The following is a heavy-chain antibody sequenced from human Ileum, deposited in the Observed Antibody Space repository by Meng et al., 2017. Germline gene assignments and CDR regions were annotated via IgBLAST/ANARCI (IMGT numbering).Heavy chain of an antibody. CDR3: ARDASGGNGWFDP. V-gene: IGHV4-31*03. J-gene: IGHJ5*02. CDR2: IYYSGTT. CDR1: GGSISGSGYY. D-gene: IGHD3-10*01. Sequence: SETLSLTCSVSGGSISGSGYYWTWIRQLPGRGLEWIGYIYYSGTTHYNPSLKSRVTISVDTSKNQFSLKMNSLTAADTAVYYCARDASGGNGWFDPWGQGTRVTCSS.